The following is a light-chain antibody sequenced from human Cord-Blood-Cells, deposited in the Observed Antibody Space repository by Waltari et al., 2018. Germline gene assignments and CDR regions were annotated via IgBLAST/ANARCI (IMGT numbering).Light chain of an antibody. Sequence: AIQLTQSPSSLSASVGDRVTIACRASQGIRNDLGWYQQKPGKAPKLRIYAASSLQSGVPSRFSGSGSGTDFTLTISSLQPEDFATYYCLQDYNYPLTFGVGTKVEIK. CDR2: AAS. CDR1: QGIRND. J-gene: IGKJ4*01. CDR3: LQDYNYPLT. V-gene: IGKV1-6*01.